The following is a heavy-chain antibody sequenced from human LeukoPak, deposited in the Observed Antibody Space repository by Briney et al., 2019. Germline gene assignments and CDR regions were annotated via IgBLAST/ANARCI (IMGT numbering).Heavy chain of an antibody. CDR3: AKLYGTIFGVGNWFDP. D-gene: IGHD3-3*01. CDR2: IIPIFGTV. V-gene: IGHV1-69*06. J-gene: IGHJ5*02. CDR1: GGTFSSYA. Sequence: GSSVKVSCKASGGTFSSYAISWVRQAPGQGLEWMGGIIPIFGTVNYAQKFQGRVTITADKSTNTAYMELNSLRSEDTAVYSCAKLYGTIFGVGNWFDPWGQGTLVTVSS.